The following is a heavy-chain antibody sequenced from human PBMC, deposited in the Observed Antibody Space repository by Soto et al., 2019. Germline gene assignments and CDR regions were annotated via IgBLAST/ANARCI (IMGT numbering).Heavy chain of an antibody. CDR3: ARCIGYYGSGSYLEGAFDI. CDR1: GYGFTSYW. D-gene: IGHD3-10*01. Sequence: TGESLKISCKGSGYGFTSYWIGWVRQMPGKGLEWMGIIYPGDSDTRYSPSFQGQVTISADKPISTAYLQWSSLKASDTAMYYCARCIGYYGSGSYLEGAFDIWGQGTMVTVSS. CDR2: IYPGDSDT. J-gene: IGHJ3*02. V-gene: IGHV5-51*01.